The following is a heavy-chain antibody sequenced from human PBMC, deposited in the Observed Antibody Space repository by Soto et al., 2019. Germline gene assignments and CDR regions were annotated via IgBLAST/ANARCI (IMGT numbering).Heavy chain of an antibody. D-gene: IGHD6-13*01. J-gene: IGHJ6*02. Sequence: SETLSLTCTVSGGSISTYYWSWIRQPAGKGLEWIGRIHTSGNTNYNPSLKSRVTMSVDTSKKQFSLKLTSVTAADTAVYYGARYSSNWFQTEGMDVWGQGTTVTSP. V-gene: IGHV4-4*07. CDR1: GGSISTYY. CDR2: IHTSGNT. CDR3: ARYSSNWFQTEGMDV.